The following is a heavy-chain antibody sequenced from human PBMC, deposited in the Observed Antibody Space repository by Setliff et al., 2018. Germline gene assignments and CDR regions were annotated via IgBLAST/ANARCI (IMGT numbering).Heavy chain of an antibody. CDR1: GDSISSTYH. CDR2: IYHSGST. D-gene: IGHD2-8*02. V-gene: IGHV4-38-2*02. J-gene: IGHJ4*02. CDR3: TVYNTGSSKDHY. Sequence: LSLTCNVSGDSISSTYHWGWIRQPPGKGLEWIGSIYHSGSTNYNPSLKSRLTISVDTSKNQFSLKLSSVTAADTALYYCTVYNTGSSKDHYWGQGTPVTVSS.